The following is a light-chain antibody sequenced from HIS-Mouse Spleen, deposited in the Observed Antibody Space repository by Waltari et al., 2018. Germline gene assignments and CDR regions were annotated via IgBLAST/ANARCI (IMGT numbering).Light chain of an antibody. Sequence: QSALTQPASVSGSPGPSITISCTGTSSDVGGYNYVSWYQQHPGKAPKLMIYDVSNRPSVVSNRFSGSKSGNTASLTISGLQAEDEADYYCSSYTSSSTLVFGGGTKLTVL. CDR2: DVS. CDR3: SSYTSSSTLV. CDR1: SSDVGGYNY. J-gene: IGLJ2*01. V-gene: IGLV2-14*03.